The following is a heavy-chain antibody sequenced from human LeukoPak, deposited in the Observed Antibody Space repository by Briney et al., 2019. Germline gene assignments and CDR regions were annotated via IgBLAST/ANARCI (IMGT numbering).Heavy chain of an antibody. CDR3: ARGRTGTRDMDV. CDR1: GYTFTSYD. J-gene: IGHJ6*03. D-gene: IGHD1-1*01. Sequence: GASVKVSFKASGYTFTSYDINLVRQATGQGLEWMGWMNPNSGNTGYAQKFQGRVTITRNTSISTAYMELSSLRSEDTAVYYCARGRTGTRDMDVWGKGTTVTVSS. CDR2: MNPNSGNT. V-gene: IGHV1-8*03.